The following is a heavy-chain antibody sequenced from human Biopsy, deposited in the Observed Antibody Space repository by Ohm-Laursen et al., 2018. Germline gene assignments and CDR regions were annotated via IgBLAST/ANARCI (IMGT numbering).Heavy chain of an antibody. J-gene: IGHJ4*02. Sequence: SSVKVSCKASSYTFTDYNIHWMRQAPGQGLEWLGYINCKTGATNYAQKFQGTVTMTRDTSISTAYLALGSLRSADTAIYYCARDPLNGHKHFNYWGQGSLVTVSS. CDR3: ARDPLNGHKHFNY. V-gene: IGHV1-2*02. D-gene: IGHD2-8*01. CDR2: INCKTGAT. CDR1: SYTFTDYN.